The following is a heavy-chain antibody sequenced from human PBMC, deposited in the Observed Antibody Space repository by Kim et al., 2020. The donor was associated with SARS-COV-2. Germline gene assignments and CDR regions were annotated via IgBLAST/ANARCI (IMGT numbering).Heavy chain of an antibody. Sequence: SETLSLTCTVSGGSISSSSYYWGWIRQPPGKGLEWIGSIYYSGSTYYNPSLKSRVTISVDTSKNQFSLKLSSVTAADTAVYYCARHSLFMHIVVVTATPMYNWFDPWGQGTLVTVSS. D-gene: IGHD2-21*02. CDR3: ARHSLFMHIVVVTATPMYNWFDP. CDR1: GGSISSSSYY. CDR2: IYYSGST. J-gene: IGHJ5*02. V-gene: IGHV4-39*01.